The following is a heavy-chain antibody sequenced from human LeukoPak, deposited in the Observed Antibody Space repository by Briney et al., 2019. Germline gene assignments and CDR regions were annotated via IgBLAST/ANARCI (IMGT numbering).Heavy chain of an antibody. Sequence: PSETLSLTCAVSGGSISSSNWWSWVRQPPGKGLEWIGEIFHSGSTNYNPSLKSRVTISVDKSKNQFSLRPSSVTAADTAVYYCARVLSGSNFDYWGQGTLVTVSS. CDR3: ARVLSGSNFDY. V-gene: IGHV4-4*02. D-gene: IGHD3-22*01. J-gene: IGHJ4*02. CDR2: IFHSGST. CDR1: GGSISSSNW.